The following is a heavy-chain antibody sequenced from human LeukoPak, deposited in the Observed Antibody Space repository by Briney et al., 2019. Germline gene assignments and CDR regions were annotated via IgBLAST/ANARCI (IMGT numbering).Heavy chain of an antibody. CDR2: IYPGDSDT. Sequence: GESLKISCKDSGYSFTTYWIAWVRQMPGKGLEWMGIIYPGDSDTRYSPSFQGQVTISADKSISTAYLQWSSLKASDTAMYYCARHYSSGWYEVSLYFDYWGQGTLVTVSS. J-gene: IGHJ4*02. V-gene: IGHV5-51*01. CDR1: GYSFTTYW. CDR3: ARHYSSGWYEVSLYFDY. D-gene: IGHD6-19*01.